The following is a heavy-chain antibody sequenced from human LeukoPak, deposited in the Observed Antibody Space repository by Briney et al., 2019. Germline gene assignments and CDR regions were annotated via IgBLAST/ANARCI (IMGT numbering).Heavy chain of an antibody. CDR2: ISGSGGST. CDR1: GFTFSSYA. V-gene: IGHV3-23*01. D-gene: IGHD2-2*01. CDR3: AKANSNYCSSTSCYGGFDY. J-gene: IGHJ4*02. Sequence: GGSLRLSCAASGFTFSSYAMSWVRQAPGKGLEWVSGISGSGGSTYYADSVKGRFTISRDNSKNTLYLQMNSLRAEDTAVYYCAKANSNYCSSTSCYGGFDYWGQGTLVTVSS.